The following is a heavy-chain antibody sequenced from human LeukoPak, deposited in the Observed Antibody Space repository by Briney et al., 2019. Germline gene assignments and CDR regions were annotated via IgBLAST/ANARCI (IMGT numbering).Heavy chain of an antibody. V-gene: IGHV4-59*01. CDR3: ARAPEYGLYYFDY. D-gene: IGHD1-14*01. CDR1: GDSISRYY. J-gene: IGHJ4*02. Sequence: SETLSLTCTVSGDSISRYYWSWIRQPPGKGLEWIGYIFYSGSTNYNPSLESRVTISVDTSKNQFSLKLSSVTAADTAVYYCARAPEYGLYYFDYWGQGTLVTVSS. CDR2: IFYSGST.